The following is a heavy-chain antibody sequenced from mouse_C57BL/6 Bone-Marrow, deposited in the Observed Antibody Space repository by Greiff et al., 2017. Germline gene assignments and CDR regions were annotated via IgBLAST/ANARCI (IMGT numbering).Heavy chain of an antibody. V-gene: IGHV1-58*01. Sequence: VQLKESGAELVRPGSSVKMSCKTSGYTFTSYGINWVKQRPGQGLEWIGYIYIGNGYTEYNEKFKGKATLTSETSYSTAYMKLSRLTSEDSAIYFCARDYYGSIQCAYWGQGALVTVSA. CDR3: ARDYYGSIQCAY. D-gene: IGHD1-1*01. CDR2: IYIGNGYT. J-gene: IGHJ3*01. CDR1: GYTFTSYG.